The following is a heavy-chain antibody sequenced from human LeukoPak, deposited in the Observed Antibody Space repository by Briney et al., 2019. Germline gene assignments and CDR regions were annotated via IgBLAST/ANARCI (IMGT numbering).Heavy chain of an antibody. D-gene: IGHD1-14*01. CDR2: INPGGSSI. Sequence: PGRSLRLSCAASGFTFSSYWMHWVRQVPGKGLVWVARINPGGSSITYADSVKGRFTISRDNAKNTLYLQMASLRAEDTGVYYCARSNQADDYWGQGTLVTVSS. V-gene: IGHV3-74*01. CDR3: ARSNQADDY. CDR1: GFTFSSYW. J-gene: IGHJ4*02.